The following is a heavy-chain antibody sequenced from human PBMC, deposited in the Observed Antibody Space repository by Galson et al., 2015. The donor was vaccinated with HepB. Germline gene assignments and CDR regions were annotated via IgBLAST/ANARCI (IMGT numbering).Heavy chain of an antibody. D-gene: IGHD6-6*01. V-gene: IGHV3-23*01. J-gene: IGHJ4*02. CDR1: GFTFSTYA. CDR3: AKGSQPSIYSSSDY. Sequence: SLRLSCAASGFTFSTYAMTWVRQAPGKGLEWVAPISASGGSTYYAASVKGRFTISRDNSKNTLYLQMHSLRADDTAVYYCAKGSQPSIYSSSDYWGLGTLVTVSS. CDR2: ISASGGST.